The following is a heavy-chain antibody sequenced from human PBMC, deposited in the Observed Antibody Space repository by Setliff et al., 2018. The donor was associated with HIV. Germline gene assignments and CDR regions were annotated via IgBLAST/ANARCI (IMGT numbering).Heavy chain of an antibody. V-gene: IGHV1-3*03. J-gene: IGHJ4*02. Sequence: ASVKVSCKASGYSISRYAMYWVRQAPGQRLEWMGRINSGNGTTKYSQDFQGRVTITGDTSARAVCMELSSLISEDMAVYYCARARYYDYIWGSYPHFDYWGQGTLVTVSS. CDR3: ARARYYDYIWGSYPHFDY. CDR1: GYSISRYA. D-gene: IGHD3-16*02. CDR2: INSGNGTT.